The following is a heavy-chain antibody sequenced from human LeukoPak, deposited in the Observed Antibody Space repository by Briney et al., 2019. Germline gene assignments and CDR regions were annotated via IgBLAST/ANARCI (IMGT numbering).Heavy chain of an antibody. Sequence: GGSLRLSCAASGFTFSRYSMNWVRQAPGKGLEWVSSITSSSGYIYYADSVRGRFTISRENAKNSLYLQMNSLRAEDTAMYYCARDSGYDFVPYYFDYWGQGTLVTVSS. CDR3: ARDSGYDFVPYYFDY. CDR1: GFTFSRYS. D-gene: IGHD5-12*01. V-gene: IGHV3-21*01. CDR2: ITSSSGYI. J-gene: IGHJ4*02.